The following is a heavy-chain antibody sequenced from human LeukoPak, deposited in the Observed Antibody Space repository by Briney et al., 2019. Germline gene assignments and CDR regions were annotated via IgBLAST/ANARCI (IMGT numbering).Heavy chain of an antibody. CDR1: GYTLTELS. CDR3: ARLYCSSTSCYFDY. CDR2: FDPEDGET. D-gene: IGHD2-2*01. J-gene: IGHJ4*02. Sequence: ASVKVSCKVSGYTLTELSMHWVRQAPGKGLEWMGVFDPEDGETIYAQKFQGRVTMTEDTSTDTAYMELRSLRSDDTAVYYCARLYCSSTSCYFDYWGQGTLVTVSS. V-gene: IGHV1-24*01.